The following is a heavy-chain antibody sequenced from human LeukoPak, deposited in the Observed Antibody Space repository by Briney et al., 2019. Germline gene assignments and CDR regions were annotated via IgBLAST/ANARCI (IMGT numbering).Heavy chain of an antibody. D-gene: IGHD3-3*01. CDR2: INPNSGGT. J-gene: IGHJ3*02. Sequence: ASVKVSCKASGYTFTGYYMHWVRQAPGQGLEWMGLINPNSGGTNYAQKFQGRVTMTRDTSISTAYMELSRLRSDDLPVYYCARGGRFLERLAPVLYAFDIWGQGTMVTVSS. CDR3: ARGGRFLERLAPVLYAFDI. CDR1: GYTFTGYY. V-gene: IGHV1-2*02.